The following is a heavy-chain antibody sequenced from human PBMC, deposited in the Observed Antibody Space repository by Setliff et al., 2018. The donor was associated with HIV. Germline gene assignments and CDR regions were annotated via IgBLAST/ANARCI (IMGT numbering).Heavy chain of an antibody. D-gene: IGHD3-22*01. CDR1: GDSMSSGSYF. V-gene: IGHV4-39*07. CDR3: ARETNYDSSFHYMDV. Sequence: PSETLSLTCSVSGDSMSSGSYFWGWIRQTPGKGLEWIGNIYYTGFASYNPSLKSRVAISVDTSKNQLSLRLSSVTAADTAVYYCARETNYDSSFHYMDVWGKGTTVTVSS. CDR2: IYYTGFA. J-gene: IGHJ6*03.